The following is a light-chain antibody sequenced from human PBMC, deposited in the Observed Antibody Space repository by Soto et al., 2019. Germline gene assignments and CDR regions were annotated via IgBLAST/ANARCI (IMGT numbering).Light chain of an antibody. CDR2: GAS. V-gene: IGKV3-15*01. Sequence: EIVLTQSPATLSLSPGERATLSCRASQSVSSYLAWYQQKPGQAPRLLIYGASTRATDIPARFSGSGSGTEFTLIISSLQSEDFALYYCQQYNNWPLTFGGGTKVDIK. J-gene: IGKJ4*01. CDR1: QSVSSY. CDR3: QQYNNWPLT.